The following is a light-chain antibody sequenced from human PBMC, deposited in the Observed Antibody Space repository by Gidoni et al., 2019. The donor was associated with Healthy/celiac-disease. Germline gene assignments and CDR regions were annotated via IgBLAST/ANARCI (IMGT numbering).Light chain of an antibody. Sequence: AIQMTQSPSSLSASVGDRVTITCRASQGIRNDLGWYQQKPGKAPKLLIYAASSVQSGVPARCSGSGSGTDFTLTISSLQPEDFANYYCLQDGVFGQGTKVEIK. J-gene: IGKJ1*01. CDR1: QGIRND. CDR3: LQDGV. CDR2: AAS. V-gene: IGKV1-6*01.